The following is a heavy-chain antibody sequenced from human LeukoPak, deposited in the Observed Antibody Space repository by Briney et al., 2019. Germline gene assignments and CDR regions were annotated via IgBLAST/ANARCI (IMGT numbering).Heavy chain of an antibody. Sequence: GGSLRLSCAASGFTFSDYYMSWIRQAPGKGLEWVSYISSSGSTIYYADSVKGRFTISRDNAKNSLYLQMNSLRAEDTAVYYCARDLPYDYVWGSYRQYGMDVWGQGTTVTVSS. CDR1: GFTFSDYY. CDR3: ARDLPYDYVWGSYRQYGMDV. V-gene: IGHV3-11*01. CDR2: ISSSGSTI. D-gene: IGHD3-16*02. J-gene: IGHJ6*02.